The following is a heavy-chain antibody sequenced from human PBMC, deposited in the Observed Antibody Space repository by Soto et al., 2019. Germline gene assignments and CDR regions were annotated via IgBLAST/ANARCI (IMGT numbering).Heavy chain of an antibody. V-gene: IGHV4-59*01. CDR2: IYYSGRT. D-gene: IGHD2-21*02. CDR3: ARAYGGFYNGLDV. Sequence: SETLSLTFTVSGDSIRSYYWTWILQPPGKGLELIGYIYYSGRTRYNPSLKSRVTISVDVSKNQFSLKLSSVIAGDTAVYYCARAYGGFYNGLDVWGQGTVVTVSS. CDR1: GDSIRSYY. J-gene: IGHJ6*02.